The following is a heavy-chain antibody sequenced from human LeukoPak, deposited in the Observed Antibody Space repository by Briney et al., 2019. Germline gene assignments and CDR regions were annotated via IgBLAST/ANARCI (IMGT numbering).Heavy chain of an antibody. D-gene: IGHD1-26*01. CDR3: ARDVGATGFDY. CDR1: GFTFSSYS. Sequence: GGSLRLSCAASGFTFSSYSMNWVRQAPGKGLVWVSHINSDGSSIRNADSVKGRFTISRDNAKNTLYLQMNNLRAEDTAVYFCARDVGATGFDYWGPGNLVTVSS. J-gene: IGHJ4*02. V-gene: IGHV3-74*01. CDR2: INSDGSSI.